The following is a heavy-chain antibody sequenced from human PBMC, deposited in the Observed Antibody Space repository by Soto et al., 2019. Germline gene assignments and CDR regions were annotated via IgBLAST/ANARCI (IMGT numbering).Heavy chain of an antibody. Sequence: PGGSLGLSCVASGFTFSSYAMSWVRQAPGKGLEWVSGTRADDGSTFYADSVKGRFTISRDNSKNTLYLQMNSLRPEDTAIYYCAEGLRWFDYWGQGTLVTVSS. CDR2: TRADDGST. CDR1: GFTFSSYA. D-gene: IGHD4-17*01. CDR3: AEGLRWFDY. V-gene: IGHV3-23*01. J-gene: IGHJ5*01.